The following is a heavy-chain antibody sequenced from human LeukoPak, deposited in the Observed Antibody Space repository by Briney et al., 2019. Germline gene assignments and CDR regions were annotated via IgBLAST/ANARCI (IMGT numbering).Heavy chain of an antibody. CDR1: GGSISSSSYY. CDR2: IYYSGST. V-gene: IGHV4-39*01. Sequence: KPSETLSLTCTVSGGSISSSSYYWGWIRPPPGKGLEWIGSIYYSGSTYYNPSLKSRVTISVDTSKNQFSLKLSSLTAADTAVYYCARRVCSGYDQHAHFDYWGQGTLVTVSS. D-gene: IGHD5-12*01. J-gene: IGHJ4*02. CDR3: ARRVCSGYDQHAHFDY.